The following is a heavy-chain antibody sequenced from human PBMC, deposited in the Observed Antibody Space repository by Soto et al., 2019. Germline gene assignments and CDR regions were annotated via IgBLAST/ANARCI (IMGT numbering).Heavy chain of an antibody. V-gene: IGHV3-53*01. CDR3: ARYGDYLYYFDY. CDR2: IYSGGGT. CDR1: GFTVSNNY. D-gene: IGHD4-17*01. Sequence: PGGSLRLFCAASGFTVSNNYMSWVRQAPGKGLEWVSVIYSGGGTYYADSVKGRFTISRDNSKNTLYLQMNSLRAEDTAVYYCARYGDYLYYFDYWGQGTLVTVSS. J-gene: IGHJ4*02.